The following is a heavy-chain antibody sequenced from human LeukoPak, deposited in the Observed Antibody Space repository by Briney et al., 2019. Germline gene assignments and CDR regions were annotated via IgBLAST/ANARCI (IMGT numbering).Heavy chain of an antibody. J-gene: IGHJ3*01. D-gene: IGHD1-1*01. CDR1: GGSISGYY. CDR2: INRSGTT. V-gene: IGHV4-34*01. Sequence: SETLSLTCTVSGGSISGYYWSWIRQTPGKGLEWIGGINRSGTTNYNPSLKSRVAISVDTSKNQFSLKLRSVTAADTAVFYCARGRFGNPLQLQPRRPFDLWGQGTMVTISS. CDR3: ARGRFGNPLQLQPRRPFDL.